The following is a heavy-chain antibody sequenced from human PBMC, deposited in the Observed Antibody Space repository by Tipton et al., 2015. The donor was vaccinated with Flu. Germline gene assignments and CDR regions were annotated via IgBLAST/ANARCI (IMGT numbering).Heavy chain of an antibody. J-gene: IGHJ4*02. CDR1: GFTVSSNY. D-gene: IGHD3-22*01. CDR3: ARVRDYYDSSGYTYYFDY. V-gene: IGHV3-66*02. Sequence: AVSGFTVSSNYMSWVRQAPGKGLEWVSVIYSGGSTYYADSVKGRFTISRDNSKNTLYLQMNSLRAEDTAVYYCARVRDYYDSSGYTYYFDYWGQGTLVTVSS. CDR2: IYSGGST.